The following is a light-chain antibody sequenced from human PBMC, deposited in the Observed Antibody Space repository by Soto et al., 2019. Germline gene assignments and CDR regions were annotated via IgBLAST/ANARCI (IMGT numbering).Light chain of an antibody. Sequence: EIVMTQSRATLSVSPGERATLSCRASQSISSNLAWYQQKPGQAPRLLIYGPSTRATGIPARFSGSGSGTEFTLTISSLQSEDFAVYYCQQYNNWPLTFGGGTKVEIK. CDR2: GPS. V-gene: IGKV3-15*01. CDR1: QSISSN. J-gene: IGKJ4*01. CDR3: QQYNNWPLT.